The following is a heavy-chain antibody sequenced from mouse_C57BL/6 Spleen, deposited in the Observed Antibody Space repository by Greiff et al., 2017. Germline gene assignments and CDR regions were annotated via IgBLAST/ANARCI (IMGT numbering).Heavy chain of an antibody. CDR1: GYTFTSYW. J-gene: IGHJ3*01. Sequence: QVQLKQPGAELVKPGASVKMSCKASGYTFTSYWITWVKQRPGQGLEWIGDIYPGSGSTNYNEKFKSKATLTVDTSSSTAYMQLSSLTSEDSAVYYCARGLGYDYDAAWFAYWGQGTLVTVSA. CDR3: ARGLGYDYDAAWFAY. V-gene: IGHV1-55*01. CDR2: IYPGSGST. D-gene: IGHD2-4*01.